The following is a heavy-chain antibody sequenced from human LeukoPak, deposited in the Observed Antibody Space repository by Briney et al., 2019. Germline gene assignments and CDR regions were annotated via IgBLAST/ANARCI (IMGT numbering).Heavy chain of an antibody. CDR2: IYYSGST. V-gene: IGHV4-39*01. CDR3: ARHQYYYDSSGYSQYYFDY. CDR1: SSFW. J-gene: IGHJ4*02. D-gene: IGHD3-22*01. Sequence: SSFWMDWIRQPPGKGLEWIGSIYYSGSTYYNPSLKSRVTISLDTSKNQFSLKLSSVTAADTAVYYCARHQYYYDSSGYSQYYFDYWGQGTLVTVSS.